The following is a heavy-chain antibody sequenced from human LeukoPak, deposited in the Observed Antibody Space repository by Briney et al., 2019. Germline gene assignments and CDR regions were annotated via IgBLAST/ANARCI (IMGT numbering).Heavy chain of an antibody. Sequence: ASVKVSCKASGYTFTGYYMHWVRQAPGQGLEWTGWINPNSGGTNYAQKFQGRVTMTRDTSISTAYMELSRLRSDDTAVYYCARVGGHIVVVTGPFFDYWGQGTLVTVSS. V-gene: IGHV1-2*02. CDR2: INPNSGGT. J-gene: IGHJ4*02. D-gene: IGHD2-21*02. CDR1: GYTFTGYY. CDR3: ARVGGHIVVVTGPFFDY.